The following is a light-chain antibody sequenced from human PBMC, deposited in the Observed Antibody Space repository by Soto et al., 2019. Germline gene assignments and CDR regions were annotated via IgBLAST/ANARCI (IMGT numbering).Light chain of an antibody. J-gene: IGKJ2*01. CDR1: QSVDNY. Sequence: IVLTQSPGTLSLSPGESAALSCRASQSVDNYVAWYQQRPGQAPRLLLYASSRRAPGIPDRFSGSGSGTDFTLTISRLEPEDFAIYYRQQCVNSPTFGQGTKLEIK. CDR3: QQCVNSPT. V-gene: IGKV3-20*01. CDR2: ASS.